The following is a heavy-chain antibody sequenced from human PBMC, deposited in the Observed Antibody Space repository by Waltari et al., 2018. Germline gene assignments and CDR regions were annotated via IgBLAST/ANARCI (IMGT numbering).Heavy chain of an antibody. CDR3: ARTRGFSYGNYYFDS. J-gene: IGHJ4*02. CDR2: VYYSGST. V-gene: IGHV4-59*01. CDR1: GISINYEY. D-gene: IGHD5-12*01. Sequence: QVQLQESGPGLVKPSETLSLTCSVSGISINYEYWSWIRQSPEKGLEWIGYVYYSGSTTYNPALKGRVPLSVDTSENRFSLKLSSVTAADTAVYSCARTRGFSYGNYYFDSWGQGTLVTVSS.